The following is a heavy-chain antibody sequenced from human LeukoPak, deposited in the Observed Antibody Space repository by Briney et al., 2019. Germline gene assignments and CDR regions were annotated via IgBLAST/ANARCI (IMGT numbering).Heavy chain of an antibody. CDR2: ISSSGSTI. V-gene: IGHV3-48*04. J-gene: IGHJ4*02. CDR1: GFTFSSYS. CDR3: ARSLGSRTVYYFDY. D-gene: IGHD6-13*01. Sequence: GGSLRLSCAASGFTFSSYSMNWVRQAPGQGLEWVSYISSSGSTIYYADSVKGRFTISRDNAKNSLYLQMNSLRAEDTAVYYCARSLGSRTVYYFDYWGQGTLVTVSS.